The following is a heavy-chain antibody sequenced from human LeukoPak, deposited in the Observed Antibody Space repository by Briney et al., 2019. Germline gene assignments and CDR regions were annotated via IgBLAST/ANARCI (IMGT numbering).Heavy chain of an antibody. D-gene: IGHD1-26*01. V-gene: IGHV4-59*01. Sequence: SETLSLTCTVSGGSISSYYWSWIRQPPGKGLEWIGYIYYSGTTNYNPSLKSRVTISVDTSKNQFSLKLSSVTAADTAVYFCARVRAGGTRSYFDYWGQGTLVIVAS. CDR2: IYYSGTT. J-gene: IGHJ4*02. CDR3: ARVRAGGTRSYFDY. CDR1: GGSISSYY.